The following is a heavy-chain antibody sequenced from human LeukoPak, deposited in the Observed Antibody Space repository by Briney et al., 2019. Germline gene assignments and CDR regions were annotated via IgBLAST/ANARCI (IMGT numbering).Heavy chain of an antibody. CDR2: INWSGGST. CDR1: GFAFDEHG. V-gene: IGHV3-20*04. CDR3: ARAPITSPFYFDY. J-gene: IGHJ4*02. D-gene: IGHD2-2*01. Sequence: GGSLRLSCTASGFAFDEHGMSWVRHVPGKGLEWVSRINWSGGSTDYADPLRGRFTISRDNAKNSLYLQMDSLRAEDTALYYCARAPITSPFYFDYWGQGTLVTVSS.